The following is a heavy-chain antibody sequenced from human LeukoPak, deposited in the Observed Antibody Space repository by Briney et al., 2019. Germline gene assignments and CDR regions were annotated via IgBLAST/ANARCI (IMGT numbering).Heavy chain of an antibody. D-gene: IGHD3-16*02. CDR1: GFTFSSYG. V-gene: IGHV3-23*01. CDR2: ISGSGGST. CDR3: AKESPDYVWGSYRYGWFDP. Sequence: GGSLRLSCAASGFTFSSYGMSWVRQAPGKGLEWVSAISGSGGSTYYADSVKGRFTISRDNSKNTLYLQINSLRAEDTAVYYCAKESPDYVWGSYRYGWFDPWGQGTLVTVSS. J-gene: IGHJ5*02.